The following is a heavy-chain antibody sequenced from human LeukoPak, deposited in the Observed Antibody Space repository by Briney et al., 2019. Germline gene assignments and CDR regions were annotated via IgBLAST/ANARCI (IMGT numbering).Heavy chain of an antibody. CDR2: IYYSGST. J-gene: IGHJ4*02. Sequence: SETLSLTCTVSGGSISSGDYYWSWIRQPPGKGLEWIGYIYYSGSTYYNPSLKSRVTISVDTSKNQFSLKLSSVTAADTAVYYCARVYCGSGSYLWYYFDYWGQGTLVTVST. V-gene: IGHV4-30-4*01. D-gene: IGHD3-10*01. CDR1: GGSISSGDYY. CDR3: ARVYCGSGSYLWYYFDY.